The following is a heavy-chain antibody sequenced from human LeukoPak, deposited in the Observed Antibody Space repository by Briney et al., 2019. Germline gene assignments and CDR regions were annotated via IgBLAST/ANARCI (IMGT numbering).Heavy chain of an antibody. Sequence: GGSLRLSCAASGFTVSSNYMSWVRQAPGKGLEWVSVIYSGGSTYYADSVKGRFTISRDNSKNTLYLQMNCLRAEDTAVYYCARDGRHDAFDIWGQGTMVTVSS. J-gene: IGHJ3*02. CDR2: IYSGGST. CDR1: GFTVSSNY. V-gene: IGHV3-53*01. CDR3: ARDGRHDAFDI.